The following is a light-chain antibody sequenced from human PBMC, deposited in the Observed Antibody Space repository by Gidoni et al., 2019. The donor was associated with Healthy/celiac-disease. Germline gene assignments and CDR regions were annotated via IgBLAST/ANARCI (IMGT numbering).Light chain of an antibody. V-gene: IGKV3-11*01. CDR3: QQRSNWPLT. Sequence: ELVLTQSPATLSLSPGERATRSCRASQSVSSYLAWYQQKPGQAPRLLIYHASNRATGIPARFSGSGSGTDFTLTISSLEPEDFAVYYCQQRSNWPLTFGGGTKVEIK. CDR1: QSVSSY. CDR2: HAS. J-gene: IGKJ4*01.